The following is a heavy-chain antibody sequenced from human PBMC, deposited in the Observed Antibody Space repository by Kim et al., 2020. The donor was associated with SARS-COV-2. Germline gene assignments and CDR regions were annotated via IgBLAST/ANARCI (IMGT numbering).Heavy chain of an antibody. CDR3: ARGFTAEYSTR. Sequence: GGSLRLSCAASGFTFGTYAMHWVRQAPGKGLEWVAIISYDGTNKYYADSVKGRFTISRDNSENTLYLQMNSLRAEDTAVYYCARGFTAEYSTRWRQGTLV. CDR2: ISYDGTNK. J-gene: IGHJ4*02. V-gene: IGHV3-30*04. D-gene: IGHD6-13*01. CDR1: GFTFGTYA.